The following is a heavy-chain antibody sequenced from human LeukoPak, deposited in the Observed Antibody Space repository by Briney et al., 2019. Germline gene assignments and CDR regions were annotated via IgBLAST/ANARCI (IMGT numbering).Heavy chain of an antibody. D-gene: IGHD4-17*01. CDR1: GFTFSSYA. Sequence: PGGSLRLSCAASGFTFSSYAMHWVRQAPGKGLEWVAVISYDGSNKYYADSVKGRFTISRDNSKNTLYLQMNSLRAEDTAVYYCASDYGDYFPWGQGTLVTVSS. J-gene: IGHJ4*02. CDR3: ASDYGDYFP. V-gene: IGHV3-30*04. CDR2: ISYDGSNK.